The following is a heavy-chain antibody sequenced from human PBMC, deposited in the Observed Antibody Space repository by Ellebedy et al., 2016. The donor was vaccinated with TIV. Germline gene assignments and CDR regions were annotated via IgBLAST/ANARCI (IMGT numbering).Heavy chain of an antibody. V-gene: IGHV3-30*01. CDR1: GFTLSSNT. D-gene: IGHD4-17*01. CDR2: ISYDGSNE. CDR3: ARGAVNHYFDY. J-gene: IGHJ4*02. Sequence: GESLKISCAASGFTLSSNTMHWVRQAPGKRLEWVAAISYDGSNEFYAGSVKGRFTISRDNSKNTLYLQMDSLTAEDTAVYYCARGAVNHYFDYWGQGTLVTVSS.